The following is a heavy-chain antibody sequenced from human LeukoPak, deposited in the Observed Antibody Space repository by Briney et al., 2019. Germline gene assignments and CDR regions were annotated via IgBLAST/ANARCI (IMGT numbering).Heavy chain of an antibody. D-gene: IGHD5-24*01. CDR1: GFXFSAYS. CDR2: ITRSTSYI. Sequence: GGPLRLSCAASGFXFSAYSVNWVRQAPGKGLEWVSSITRSTSYIYFADSVRGRFTISRDNAKNSLYLQMNSLRAEDTAVYYCARDPNPRDGGYWGQGTLVTVSS. V-gene: IGHV3-21*01. J-gene: IGHJ4*02. CDR3: ARDPNPRDGGY.